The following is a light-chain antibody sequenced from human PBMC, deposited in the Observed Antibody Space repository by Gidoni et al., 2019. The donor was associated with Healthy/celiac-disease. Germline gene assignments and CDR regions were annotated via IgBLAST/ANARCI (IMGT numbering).Light chain of an antibody. Sequence: DIVMTQSPDSLPVSLGERATINCKSSQSVLYSSNNKNYLAWYQQKPGQPPKLLIYWASTRESGVLDRFSGSGSGTDFTLTISSLQAEDVAVYYCQQYYSTHWTFGQGTKVEIK. CDR2: WAS. CDR3: QQYYSTHWT. J-gene: IGKJ1*01. CDR1: QSVLYSSNNKNY. V-gene: IGKV4-1*01.